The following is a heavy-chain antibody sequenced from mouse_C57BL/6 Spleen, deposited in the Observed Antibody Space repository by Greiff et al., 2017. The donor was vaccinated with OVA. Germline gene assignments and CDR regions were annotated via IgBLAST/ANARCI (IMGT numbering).Heavy chain of an antibody. CDR3: TRRAGLYYFDY. D-gene: IGHD3-1*01. V-gene: IGHV1-15*01. Sequence: QVQLQQSGAELVRPGASVTLSCKASGYTFTDYEMHWVKQTPVYGLEWIGAIVPETGGTAYNQKFKGKAILTADKSSSTAYMELRSLTSEDSAVYYCTRRAGLYYFDYWGQGTTLTVSS. CDR2: IVPETGGT. J-gene: IGHJ2*01. CDR1: GYTFTDYE.